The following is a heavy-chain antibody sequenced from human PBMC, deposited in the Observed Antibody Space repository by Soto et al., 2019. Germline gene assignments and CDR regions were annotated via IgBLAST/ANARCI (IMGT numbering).Heavy chain of an antibody. CDR1: GFTFGDYA. V-gene: IGHV3-49*03. Sequence: GGSLRLSCTASGFTFGDYAMSWFRQAPGKGLEWEGFIRSKAYGGTKEYAASVKGRFTISRNDSKRIAYLQMNSLKTEDTAVYYCTREDGPYAFDIWGQGTMVTVSS. CDR3: TREDGPYAFDI. CDR2: IRSKAYGGTK. J-gene: IGHJ3*02.